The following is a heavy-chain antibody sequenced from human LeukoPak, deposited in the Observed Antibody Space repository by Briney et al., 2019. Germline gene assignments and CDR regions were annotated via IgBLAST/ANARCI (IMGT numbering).Heavy chain of an antibody. Sequence: ASVKVSCKVSGYTLTELSMHWVRQAPGKGLEWMGGFDPEDGETIYAQKFQGRVTMTEDTSTDTAYMELSSLRSEDTAVYYCAITRGYYDSSGYYSPLFDYWGQGTLVTSPQ. J-gene: IGHJ4*02. V-gene: IGHV1-24*01. CDR3: AITRGYYDSSGYYSPLFDY. CDR1: GYTLTELS. CDR2: FDPEDGET. D-gene: IGHD3-22*01.